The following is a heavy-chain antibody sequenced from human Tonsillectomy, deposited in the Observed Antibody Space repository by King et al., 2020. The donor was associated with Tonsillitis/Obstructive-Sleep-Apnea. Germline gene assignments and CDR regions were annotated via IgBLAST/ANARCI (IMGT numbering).Heavy chain of an antibody. CDR2: IGAYNGNT. CDR3: ARDWEYQVSLNCFDP. Sequence: VQLVESGAEVKKPGASVKVSCQASGYTFTSYGISGVRQAPGQGLEWMGWIGAYNGNTNYAQKLQGRVTMTNDTSTSTVYMELRSLRSDDTAVYYCARDWEYQVSLNCFDPWGQGTLVTVSS. V-gene: IGHV1-18*01. D-gene: IGHD2-2*01. CDR1: GYTFTSYG. J-gene: IGHJ5*02.